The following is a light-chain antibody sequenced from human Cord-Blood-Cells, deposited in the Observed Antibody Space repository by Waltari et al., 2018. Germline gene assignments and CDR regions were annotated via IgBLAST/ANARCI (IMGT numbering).Light chain of an antibody. CDR3: QQYGSSST. Sequence: EIVLTQSPGTLSLSPGERATLSCRASLSVSSSYLAWYQEKPGQAPSPLIYGAASRATGIPDRFSGSGSGTDFTLTISRLEPEDFAVYYCQQYGSSSTFGGGTKVEIK. CDR2: GAA. J-gene: IGKJ4*01. CDR1: LSVSSSY. V-gene: IGKV3-20*01.